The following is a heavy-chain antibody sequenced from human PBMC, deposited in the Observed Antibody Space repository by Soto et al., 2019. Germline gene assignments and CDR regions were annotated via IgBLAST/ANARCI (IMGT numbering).Heavy chain of an antibody. CDR3: ARRGSGSYYDY. V-gene: IGHV3-23*01. J-gene: IGHJ4*02. CDR1: GFTFSSYA. D-gene: IGHD1-26*01. CDR2: ISGSGGST. Sequence: EVQLLESGGGLVQPGGSLSLSCAASGFTFSSYAMRWARQAPGKGLEWVSAISGSGGSTYYADSVKGRFTISRDNSKNTLYLQMNSLRAEDTAVYYCARRGSGSYYDYWGQGTLVTVSS.